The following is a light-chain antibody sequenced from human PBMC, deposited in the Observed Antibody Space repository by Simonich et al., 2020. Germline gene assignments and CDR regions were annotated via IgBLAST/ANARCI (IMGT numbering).Light chain of an antibody. Sequence: DIVMTQSPDSLAVSLGERATINCKSSQSVLYSSNNKNNLAWYQQKPGQPPKLLIYWASTREPGVPARFSGSGSGTDFTLSISSLQAEDVAVYYCQQYYSTPYTFGQGTKLEIK. J-gene: IGKJ2*01. CDR3: QQYYSTPYT. V-gene: IGKV4-1*01. CDR2: WAS. CDR1: QSVLYSSNNKNN.